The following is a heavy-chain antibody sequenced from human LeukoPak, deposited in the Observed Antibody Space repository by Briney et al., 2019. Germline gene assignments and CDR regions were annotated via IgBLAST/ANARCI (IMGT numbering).Heavy chain of an antibody. V-gene: IGHV3-48*04. CDR3: TRSSWNDVAFDI. J-gene: IGHJ3*02. D-gene: IGHD1-1*01. CDR1: GFTFSSYA. Sequence: GGSLRLSCAASGFTFSSYAMSWVRQAPGKGLEWVSYISSSGSTIYYADSVKGRFTISRDNAKNSLYLQMNSLRAEDTAVYYCTRSSWNDVAFDIWGQGTMVTVSS. CDR2: ISSSGSTI.